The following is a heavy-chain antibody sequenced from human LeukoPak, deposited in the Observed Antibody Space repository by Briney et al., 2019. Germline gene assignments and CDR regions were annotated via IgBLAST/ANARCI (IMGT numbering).Heavy chain of an antibody. CDR3: ARDSIHYYYDSSGYRNYYYYGMDV. CDR1: GFTFSSYD. V-gene: IGHV3-13*01. D-gene: IGHD3-22*01. J-gene: IGHJ6*02. Sequence: GSLRLSCAASGFTFSSYDMHWVRQATGKGLEWVSAIGTAGDTYYPGSVKGRFTISRENAKNSLYLQMNSLRAGDTAVYYCARDSIHYYYDSSGYRNYYYYGMDVWGQGTTVTVSS. CDR2: IGTAGDT.